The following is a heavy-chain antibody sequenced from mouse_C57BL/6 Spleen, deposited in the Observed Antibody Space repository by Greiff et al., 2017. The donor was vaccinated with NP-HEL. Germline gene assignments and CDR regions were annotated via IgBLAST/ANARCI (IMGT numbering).Heavy chain of an antibody. CDR1: GYAFSSSW. CDR3: AREDYAMDY. J-gene: IGHJ4*01. V-gene: IGHV1-82*01. Sequence: SGPELVKPGASVKISCKASGYAFSSSWMNWVKQRPGKGLEWIGRIYPGDGDTNYNGKFKGKATLTADKSSSTAYMQLSSLTSEDSAVYFCAREDYAMDYWGQGTSVTVSS. CDR2: IYPGDGDT.